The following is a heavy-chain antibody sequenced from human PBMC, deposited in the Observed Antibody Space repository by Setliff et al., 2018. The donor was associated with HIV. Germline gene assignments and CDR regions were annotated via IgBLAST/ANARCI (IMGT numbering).Heavy chain of an antibody. CDR1: GYSISSSNW. D-gene: IGHD3-22*01. CDR3: ARISNGFEPNAFDT. J-gene: IGHJ3*02. V-gene: IGHV4-28*01. CDR2: INHNELT. Sequence: SETLSLTCVVSGYSISSSNWWGWIRQPRGKGLEWIGYINHNELTYYNPSLKSRMIMSVDTSKKQLSLKLSSVTAVDTAVYFCARISNGFEPNAFDTWGLGTMVTVSS.